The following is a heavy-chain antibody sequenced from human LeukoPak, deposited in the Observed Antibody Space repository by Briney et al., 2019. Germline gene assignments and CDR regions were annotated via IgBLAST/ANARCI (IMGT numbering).Heavy chain of an antibody. CDR2: ISTSGST. J-gene: IGHJ4*02. D-gene: IGHD5-18*01. CDR3: ASPRTSYRYTFDY. V-gene: IGHV4-4*09. CDR1: VASLSNYY. Sequence: SETLSLTCAVSVASLSNYYWSWIRQAPGKGLEWIGYISTSGSTNYNRSLKRRVSISLDTSNNRFSLNLNFVTAADTAVYFCASPRTSYRYTFDYWGPGALVTVSS.